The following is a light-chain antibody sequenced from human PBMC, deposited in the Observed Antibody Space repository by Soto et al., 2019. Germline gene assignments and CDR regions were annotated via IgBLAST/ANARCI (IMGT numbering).Light chain of an antibody. J-gene: IGKJ1*01. Sequence: DIQMTQSPSTLSASVGDRGTITCRASQSVDRWLDWYQQRPGKAPKALIYNSSNLESGVPSSFSGSASGTDFALTITNLQPGDIAPYYRQQDNTLVTVGQGTMVEMK. CDR3: QQDNTLVT. V-gene: IGKV1-5*03. CDR2: NSS. CDR1: QSVDRW.